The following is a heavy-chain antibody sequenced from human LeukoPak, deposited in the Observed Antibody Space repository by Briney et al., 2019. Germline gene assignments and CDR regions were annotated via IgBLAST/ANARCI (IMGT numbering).Heavy chain of an antibody. J-gene: IGHJ6*03. CDR1: GYSISSGYY. Sequence: PSETLSLTCTVSGYSISSGYYWGWIRQPPGKGLEWIGSIYHSGSTYYNPSLKSRVTISVDTSKNQFSLKLSSVTAADTAVYYCVRGYGDLYYYYYMDVWGKGTTVTVS. V-gene: IGHV4-38-2*02. CDR3: VRGYGDLYYYYYMDV. D-gene: IGHD4-17*01. CDR2: IYHSGST.